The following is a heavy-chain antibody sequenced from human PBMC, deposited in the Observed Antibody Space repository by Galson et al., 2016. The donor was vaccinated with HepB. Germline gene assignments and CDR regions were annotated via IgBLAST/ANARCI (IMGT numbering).Heavy chain of an antibody. J-gene: IGHJ6*02. CDR1: GFTFDNYA. V-gene: IGHV1-3*01. D-gene: IGHD3-10*01. Sequence: SVKVSCKASGFTFDNYALHWIRQAPGQSFEWMGWSNSGITKYSPRFQGRITITRDASASTLYLELSGLRSEDTAVYYCARNGKPPGPPRYGYYSGVDVWGRGTTVVVSS. CDR3: ARNGKPPGPPRYGYYSGVDV. CDR2: SNSGIT.